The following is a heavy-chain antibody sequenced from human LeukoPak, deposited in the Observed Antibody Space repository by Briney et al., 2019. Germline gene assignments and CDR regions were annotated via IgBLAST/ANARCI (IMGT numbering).Heavy chain of an antibody. CDR2: ISWNSGNI. J-gene: IGHJ4*02. CDR3: ARDGSGWYSDC. Sequence: GGSLRLSCAASGFIFDDYAMYWVRQAPGKGLEWVSGISWNSGNIDYADSVKGRFTISRDNAKNSLYLQMNSLRAEDTALYYCARDGSGWYSDCWGQGTLVTVSS. D-gene: IGHD6-19*01. CDR1: GFIFDDYA. V-gene: IGHV3-9*01.